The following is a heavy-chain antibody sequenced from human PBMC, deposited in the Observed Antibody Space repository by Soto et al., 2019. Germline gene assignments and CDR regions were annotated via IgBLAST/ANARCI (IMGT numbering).Heavy chain of an antibody. V-gene: IGHV1-46*01. CDR1: GYSFTNFH. D-gene: IGHD3-22*01. J-gene: IGHJ4*02. CDR3: ARAVIGHYNYETIVYYFDH. CDR2: IDPSGGIT. Sequence: ASVKVSCKASGYSFTNFHIHWVRQAPGQGLEWMGMIDPSGGITRDAQRLQGRITMTRDASTSTVYMELRSLTSEDTAVYYCARAVIGHYNYETIVYYFDHWGQ.